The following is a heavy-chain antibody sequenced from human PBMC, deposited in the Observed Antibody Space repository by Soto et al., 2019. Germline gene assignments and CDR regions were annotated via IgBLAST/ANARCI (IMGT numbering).Heavy chain of an antibody. J-gene: IGHJ4*02. Sequence: VGSLRLSCAASRFTFSSYAMCRVRQAPGKGLEWVSSISVSGGSTYYADSVKGRFTISRDNSKNTLYLQMNSLRAEDTAVYYCAKDGYSITRNKPLDYWGQGTLVTVSS. V-gene: IGHV3-23*01. CDR1: RFTFSSYA. D-gene: IGHD2-2*01. CDR3: AKDGYSITRNKPLDY. CDR2: ISVSGGST.